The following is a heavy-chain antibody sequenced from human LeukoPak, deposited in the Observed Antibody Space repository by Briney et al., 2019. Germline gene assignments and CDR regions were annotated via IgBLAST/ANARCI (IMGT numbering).Heavy chain of an antibody. Sequence: GASVKVSCKASGYTFTGYYMHWVRQAPGQGLEWMGRINPNSGGTNYAQKFQGRVTVTRDTSISTAYMELSRLRSGDTAVYYCARAARFLAAADYYYYYYMDVWGKGTTVTVSS. V-gene: IGHV1-2*06. J-gene: IGHJ6*03. D-gene: IGHD6-13*01. CDR3: ARAARFLAAADYYYYYYMDV. CDR1: GYTFTGYY. CDR2: INPNSGGT.